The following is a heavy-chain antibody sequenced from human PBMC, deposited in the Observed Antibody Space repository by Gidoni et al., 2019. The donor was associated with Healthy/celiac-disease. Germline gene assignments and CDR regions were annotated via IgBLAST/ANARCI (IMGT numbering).Heavy chain of an antibody. Sequence: QVQLVESGGGVVQPGGSLRLSCAASGFTFSSYGMHWVRQAPGKGLEWVAFIRYDGSNKYYADSVKGRFTISRDNSKNTLYLQMNSLRAEDTAVYYCAKDRRQQLVPQLGYYFDYWGQGTLVTVSS. J-gene: IGHJ4*02. CDR2: IRYDGSNK. V-gene: IGHV3-30*02. CDR1: GFTFSSYG. CDR3: AKDRRQQLVPQLGYYFDY. D-gene: IGHD6-13*01.